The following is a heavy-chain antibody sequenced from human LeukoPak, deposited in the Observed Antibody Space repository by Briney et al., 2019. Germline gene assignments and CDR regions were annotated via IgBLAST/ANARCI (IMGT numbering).Heavy chain of an antibody. J-gene: IGHJ4*02. Sequence: ASVKVSCKASGYTFIGYYVHWVRQAPGQGLEWMGWINPNSGGPNYAQKFQGRVTMTRDTSISTAYMELSRLRSDDTAVYYCARFEAYCGGDCYPTPFDYWGQGTLVTVSS. CDR3: ARFEAYCGGDCYPTPFDY. CDR2: INPNSGGP. CDR1: GYTFIGYY. D-gene: IGHD2-21*02. V-gene: IGHV1-2*02.